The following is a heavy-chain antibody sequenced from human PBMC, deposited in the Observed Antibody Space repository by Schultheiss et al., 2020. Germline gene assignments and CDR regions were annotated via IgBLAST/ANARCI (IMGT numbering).Heavy chain of an antibody. D-gene: IGHD2-2*01. CDR3: ARDCSSTSCKLRGYYYYGMDV. Sequence: SQTLSLTCTVSGGSISSGDYYWSWIRQPPGKGLEWIGYIYYSGSTYYNPSLKSRVTISVDTSKNQFSLKLSSVTAADTAVYYCARDCSSTSCKLRGYYYYGMDVWGQGTTVTVSS. CDR2: IYYSGST. CDR1: GGSISSGDYY. V-gene: IGHV4-30-4*01. J-gene: IGHJ6*02.